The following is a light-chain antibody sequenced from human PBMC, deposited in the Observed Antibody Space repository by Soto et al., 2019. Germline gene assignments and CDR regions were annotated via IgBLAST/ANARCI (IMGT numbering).Light chain of an antibody. J-gene: IGKJ5*01. CDR2: DAS. V-gene: IGKV1-33*01. Sequence: DIQMTQSPSSLSASVGDRVTISCQASQDIRDYLNRYQQKPGKVPKLLINDASNLQTGVPSRFSVSRSRTECTFTNYSAQPDDRSTCSCQRYDDLPPAGATFGQGTRLEIK. CDR3: QRYDDLPPAGAT. CDR1: QDIRDY.